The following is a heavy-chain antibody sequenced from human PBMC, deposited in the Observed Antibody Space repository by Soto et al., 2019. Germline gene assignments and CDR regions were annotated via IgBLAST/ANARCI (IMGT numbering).Heavy chain of an antibody. J-gene: IGHJ6*03. D-gene: IGHD6-13*01. CDR1: GFTFDDYA. CDR2: ISWNSGSI. CDR3: TKDVGYQNYYMDV. Sequence: PGGSLRLSCAASGFTFDDYAMHWVRQAPGKGLEWVSGISWNSGSIGYAVSVKGRFTISRDNAKNSLSLQMNSLRVEDTALYYCTKDVGYQNYYMDVWGKGTTVTVSS. V-gene: IGHV3-9*01.